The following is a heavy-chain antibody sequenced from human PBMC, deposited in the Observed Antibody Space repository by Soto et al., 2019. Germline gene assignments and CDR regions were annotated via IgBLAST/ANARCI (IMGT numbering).Heavy chain of an antibody. CDR1: GYSFTSHW. J-gene: IGHJ3*01. D-gene: IGHD3-10*01. CDR2: IYPDDSDT. V-gene: IGHV5-51*01. Sequence: PGESLKISWKGSGYSFTSHWIGWVLQMPGKGLEWMGIIYPDDSDTRYSPSFQGQVTISADKSISTAYLQWSSLKASDTAMYYCATSFLSGLAFDFWGQGTMVTVSS. CDR3: ATSFLSGLAFDF.